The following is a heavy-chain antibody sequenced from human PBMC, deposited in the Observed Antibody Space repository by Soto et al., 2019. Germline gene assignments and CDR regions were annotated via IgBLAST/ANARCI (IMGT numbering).Heavy chain of an antibody. CDR1: GYTFTGYY. CDR3: ARDLLGEDSSSSGTTP. V-gene: IGHV1-2*02. J-gene: IGHJ5*02. Sequence: ASVKVSCKASGYTFTGYYMHWVRQAPGQGLEWMGWINPNSGGTNYAQKFQGRVTMTRDTSISTAYMELSRLRSDDTAVYYCARDLLGEDSSSSGTTPWGQGTLVTVSS. D-gene: IGHD6-6*01. CDR2: INPNSGGT.